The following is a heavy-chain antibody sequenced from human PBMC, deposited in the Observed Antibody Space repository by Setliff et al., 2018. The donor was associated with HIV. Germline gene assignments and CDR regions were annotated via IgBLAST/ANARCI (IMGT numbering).Heavy chain of an antibody. V-gene: IGHV3-48*04. D-gene: IGHD5-18*01. Sequence: GGSLRLSCAASGFNFKTYGMTWVRQAPGKGLDWVAHIGSSNHGIHYTASVQGRFTISRDNAKNSLYLQMNSLRAEDMALYYCAKDINGYGTGYFDYWGQGTLVTVSS. CDR3: AKDINGYGTGYFDY. CDR1: GFNFKTYG. CDR2: IGSSNHGI. J-gene: IGHJ4*02.